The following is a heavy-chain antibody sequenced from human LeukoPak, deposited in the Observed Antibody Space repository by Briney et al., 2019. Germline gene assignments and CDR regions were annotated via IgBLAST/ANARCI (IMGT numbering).Heavy chain of an antibody. V-gene: IGHV3-48*04. CDR1: GFTSSSSS. D-gene: IGHD3-22*01. Sequence: GGSLRLSCAASGFTSSSSSMNWVRQAPGKGLGWVSYISSSSSTIYYADSVKGRFPTSRDNAKNSLYLQMNSLRGEDTAVYYGARDTPDSGGYYANWFDPWGQGTLVTVSS. J-gene: IGHJ5*02. CDR3: ARDTPDSGGYYANWFDP. CDR2: ISSSSSTI.